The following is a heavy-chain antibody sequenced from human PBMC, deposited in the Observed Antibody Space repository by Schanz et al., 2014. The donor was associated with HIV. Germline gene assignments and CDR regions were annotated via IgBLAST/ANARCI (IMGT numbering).Heavy chain of an antibody. D-gene: IGHD6-13*01. CDR3: ARGQPLVQRWFDP. CDR2: IYYDGTNK. J-gene: IGHJ5*02. Sequence: QVQLVEAGGGVVQPGRSLRLSCVASGFSFRTFGMHWVRQAPGKGLEWVAPIYYDGTNKYYTDSVKGRFTISRDNSKNTLYLQMNSLRPEDTAVYYCARGQPLVQRWFDPWGQGTLVTVSS. CDR1: GFSFRTFG. V-gene: IGHV3-33*01.